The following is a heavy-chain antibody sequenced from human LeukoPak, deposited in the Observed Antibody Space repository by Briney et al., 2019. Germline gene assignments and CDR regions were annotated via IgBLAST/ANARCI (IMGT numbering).Heavy chain of an antibody. J-gene: IGHJ4*02. V-gene: IGHV3-23*01. CDR1: GFTFSSYA. CDR2: ISGSGGST. CDR3: AKDSRSGWYGVGDY. D-gene: IGHD6-19*01. Sequence: GSLRLSCAASGFTFSSYAMNWVRQAPGKGLEWVSAISGSGGSTYYADSAKGRFTISRDNSKNPLYLQMDSLRAEDTAVYYCAKDSRSGWYGVGDYWGQGTLVTVSS.